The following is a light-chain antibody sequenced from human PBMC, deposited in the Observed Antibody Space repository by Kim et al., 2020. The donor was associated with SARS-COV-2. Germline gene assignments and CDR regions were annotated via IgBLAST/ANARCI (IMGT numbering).Light chain of an antibody. Sequence: VTTSCTGSSSNIGAGSDVHWYHLLPESAPKLLIYTNTNRPSWVPDRFSASKSDTSASLAISGLQAEDEAHYYCQSYDNTLGGHVVFGGGTQLTVL. CDR3: QSYDNTLGGHVV. CDR1: SSNIGAGSD. CDR2: TNT. J-gene: IGLJ2*01. V-gene: IGLV1-40*01.